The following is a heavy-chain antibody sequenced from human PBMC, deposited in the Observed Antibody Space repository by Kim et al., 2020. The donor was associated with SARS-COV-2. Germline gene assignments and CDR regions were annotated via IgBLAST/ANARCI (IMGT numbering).Heavy chain of an antibody. Sequence: GGSLRLSCAASGFTFDDYAMHWVRQAPGKGLEWVSSISWNSGSIGYSDSVKGRFTISRDNAKNSLYLQMNSLRAEDTALYYCAKDIRGSSSWSGYAFDIWGQGTMVTVSS. V-gene: IGHV3-9*01. CDR1: GFTFDDYA. J-gene: IGHJ3*02. CDR2: ISWNSGSI. CDR3: AKDIRGSSSWSGYAFDI. D-gene: IGHD6-13*01.